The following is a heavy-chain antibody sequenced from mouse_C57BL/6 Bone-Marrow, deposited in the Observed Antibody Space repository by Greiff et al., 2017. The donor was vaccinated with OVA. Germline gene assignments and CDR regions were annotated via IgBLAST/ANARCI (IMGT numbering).Heavy chain of an antibody. CDR3: ARTPVVATDWYFDV. V-gene: IGHV5-17*01. Sequence: EVQVVESGGGLVKPGGSLKLSCAASGFTFSDYGMHWVRQAPEKGLEWVAYISSGSSTIYYADTVKGRFTISRDNAKNTLFLQMTSLRSEDTAMYYCARTPVVATDWYFDVWGTGTTVTVSS. CDR2: ISSGSSTI. CDR1: GFTFSDYG. D-gene: IGHD1-1*01. J-gene: IGHJ1*03.